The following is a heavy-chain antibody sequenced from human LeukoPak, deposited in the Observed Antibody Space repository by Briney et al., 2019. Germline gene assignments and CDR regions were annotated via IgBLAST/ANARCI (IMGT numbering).Heavy chain of an antibody. V-gene: IGHV4-34*01. CDR2: INHSGST. Sequence: SETLSLTCAVYGGSFSGYYWSWIRQPPGKGLEWIGEINHSGSTNYNPSLKSRVTISVDTSKNQFSLKLSSVTAADTAVYYCARFGSSARDDYYYYYYMDVWGKGTTVTISS. D-gene: IGHD3-16*01. CDR3: ARFGSSARDDYYYYYYMDV. J-gene: IGHJ6*03. CDR1: GGSFSGYY.